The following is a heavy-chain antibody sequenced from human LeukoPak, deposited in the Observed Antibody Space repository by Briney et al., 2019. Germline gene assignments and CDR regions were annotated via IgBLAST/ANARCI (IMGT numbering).Heavy chain of an antibody. Sequence: GGSLRLSCAASGFTFSGYWMHWVRQAPEKGLVWVSRINSDGRSTSYADFVKGRFTISRDNAKNSLYLQMNSLRAEDTAVYYCVRGYCSGGSCYARAFDIWGQGTMVTVSS. J-gene: IGHJ3*02. CDR2: INSDGRST. V-gene: IGHV3-74*01. CDR3: VRGYCSGGSCYARAFDI. D-gene: IGHD2-15*01. CDR1: GFTFSGYW.